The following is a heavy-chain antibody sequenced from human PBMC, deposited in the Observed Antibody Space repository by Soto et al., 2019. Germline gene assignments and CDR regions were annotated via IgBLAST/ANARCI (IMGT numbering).Heavy chain of an antibody. CDR3: ARISPDIVVVPAAIKGYFQH. CDR2: IYPGDSDT. V-gene: IGHV5-51*01. CDR1: GYNFTSYW. Sequence: PGESLKISCKGSGYNFTSYWIGWVRQMPGKGLEWMGIIYPGDSDTRYSPSFQGQVTISADKSISTAYLQWSSLKASDTAMYYCARISPDIVVVPAAIKGYFQHWGQGTLVTVSS. J-gene: IGHJ1*01. D-gene: IGHD2-2*02.